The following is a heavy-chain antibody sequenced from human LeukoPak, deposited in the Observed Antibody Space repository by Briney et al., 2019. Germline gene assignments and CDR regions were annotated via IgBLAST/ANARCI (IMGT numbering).Heavy chain of an antibody. J-gene: IGHJ5*02. CDR3: AKEGTVRWFDP. Sequence: SETLSLTCSVSGYSISSGYYWTFIRQPPGKGLEWIGGIYHTGHTFYNPSLKSRVTISVETSKDQFSLKLNSVTAADTAVYYCAKEGTVRWFDPWGQGTLVTVSS. CDR2: IYHTGHT. V-gene: IGHV4-38-2*02. CDR1: GYSISSGYY. D-gene: IGHD1-14*01.